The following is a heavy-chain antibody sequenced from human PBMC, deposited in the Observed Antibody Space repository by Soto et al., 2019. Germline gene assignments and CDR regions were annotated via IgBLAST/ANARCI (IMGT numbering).Heavy chain of an antibody. Sequence: SGPTLVNPTQTLTLTCTVSGFSLSTSGMCVSWIRQPPGKALEWLALIDWDDDKYYSTSLKTRLTISKDTSKNQVVLTMTNMDPVDTATYYCARTAYDYVWGSYRYGWFDPWGQGTLVTVSS. CDR3: ARTAYDYVWGSYRYGWFDP. D-gene: IGHD3-16*02. CDR1: GFSLSTSGMC. J-gene: IGHJ5*02. V-gene: IGHV2-70*01. CDR2: IDWDDDK.